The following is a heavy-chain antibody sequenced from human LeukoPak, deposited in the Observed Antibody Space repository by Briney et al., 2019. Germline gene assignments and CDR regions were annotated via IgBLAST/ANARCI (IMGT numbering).Heavy chain of an antibody. CDR3: ARDAPSGSYFPVGMDV. CDR2: IIPIFGTA. J-gene: IGHJ6*02. CDR1: GGTFSSYA. Sequence: GASVKVSCKASGGTFSSYAISWVRQAPGQGLEWMGGIIPIFGTANYAQKFQGRVTITADESTSTAYMELSSLRSEDTAVYYCARDAPSGSYFPVGMDVWGQGTTVTVSS. D-gene: IGHD1-26*01. V-gene: IGHV1-69*13.